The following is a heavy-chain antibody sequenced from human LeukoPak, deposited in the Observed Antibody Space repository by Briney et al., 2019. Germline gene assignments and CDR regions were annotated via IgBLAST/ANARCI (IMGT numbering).Heavy chain of an antibody. CDR1: GGSISSGGYY. D-gene: IGHD5-24*01. V-gene: IGHV4-31*03. CDR3: ARDPRRDGYNYWYFDL. J-gene: IGHJ2*01. Sequence: SETLSLTCTVSGGSISSGGYYWSWIRQHPGKGLEWIGYIYYSGSTYYNPSLKSRVTISVDTSKNQFSLKLSSVTAADTAVYYCARDPRRDGYNYWYFDLWGRGTLVTVSS. CDR2: IYYSGST.